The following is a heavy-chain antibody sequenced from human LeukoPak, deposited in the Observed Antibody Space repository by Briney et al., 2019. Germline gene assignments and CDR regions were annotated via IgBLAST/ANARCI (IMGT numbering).Heavy chain of an antibody. Sequence: ASVKVSCKASGYTLTSYDINWERQATGQGLEWMGWMNPNSGRTGYAQNFQGRITISRNTSISTAYMELSSLRSEDTAVYYCTRETSSRYFDYWGQGTPVTVSS. CDR1: GYTLTSYD. J-gene: IGHJ4*02. CDR2: MNPNSGRT. V-gene: IGHV1-8*01. CDR3: TRETSSRYFDY.